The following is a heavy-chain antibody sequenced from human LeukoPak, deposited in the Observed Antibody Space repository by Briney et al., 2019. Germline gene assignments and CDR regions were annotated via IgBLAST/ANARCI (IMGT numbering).Heavy chain of an antibody. D-gene: IGHD3-16*01. CDR2: IYTSGST. J-gene: IGHJ5*02. Sequence: SQTLSLTCTVSGGSISSGSYYWSWIRQPAGKGLEWIGRIYTSGSTNYNPSLKSRVTISVDTSKNQFSLKLSSVTAADTAVYYCARDHWGLGRRNWFDPWGQGTLVTVSS. CDR1: GGSISSGSYY. CDR3: ARDHWGLGRRNWFDP. V-gene: IGHV4-61*02.